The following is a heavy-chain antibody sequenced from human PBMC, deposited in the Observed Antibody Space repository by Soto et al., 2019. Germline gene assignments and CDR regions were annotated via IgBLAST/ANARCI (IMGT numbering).Heavy chain of an antibody. Sequence: SDTLSLTCAVSGGSINSRYWWSWVRQSPGKGLEWIGEIYHSGSTNYNPPLKSRVTISVDKSKNQFSLNLSSVTAADTAVYYCARDQNGSGNYYTRYFDYWGQGTLVTVS. D-gene: IGHD3-10*01. CDR1: GGSINSRYW. J-gene: IGHJ4*02. V-gene: IGHV4-4*02. CDR3: ARDQNGSGNYYTRYFDY. CDR2: IYHSGST.